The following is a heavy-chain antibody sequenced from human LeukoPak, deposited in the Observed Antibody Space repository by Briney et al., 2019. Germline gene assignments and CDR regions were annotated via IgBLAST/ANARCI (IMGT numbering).Heavy chain of an antibody. V-gene: IGHV3-21*01. CDR2: ISSENTYI. CDR3: ARDPLKTYSGSYYRFDY. CDR1: GFTFSRYT. D-gene: IGHD1-26*01. J-gene: IGHJ4*02. Sequence: GGSLRLSCEASGFTFSRYTMNWVRHIPGKGLEWVSSISSENTYIYYADSLKGRFTISRDNAKNSLYLQMNSPRAEDTAVYYCARDPLKTYSGSYYRFDYWGQGTLVTVSS.